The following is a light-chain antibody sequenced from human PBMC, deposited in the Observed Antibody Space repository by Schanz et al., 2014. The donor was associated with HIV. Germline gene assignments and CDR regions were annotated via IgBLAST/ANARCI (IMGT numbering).Light chain of an antibody. CDR3: QQYGSSPPT. J-gene: IGKJ1*01. V-gene: IGKV3D-20*01. Sequence: EIVMTQSPATLYVSPGEGATLSCRASQSVGNNLAWYQQKPGLAPRLLIYDASSRATGIPDRFSGSGSGTDFTLTISRLEPEDFAVYYCQQYGSSPPTFGQGTKVEIK. CDR2: DAS. CDR1: QSVGNN.